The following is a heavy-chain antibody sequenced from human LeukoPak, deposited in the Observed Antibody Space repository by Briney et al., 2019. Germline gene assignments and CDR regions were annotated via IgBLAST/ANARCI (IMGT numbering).Heavy chain of an antibody. CDR2: IYYSGST. CDR1: GGSISSNSYY. CDR3: ARTLYCSSTSCSDY. Sequence: SETLSLTCAVSGGSISSNSYYWGWIRQPPGKGLEWIGSIYYSGSTYYNPSLKSRVTISVDTSKNQFSLKLSSVTAADTAVYYCARTLYCSSTSCSDYWGQGTLVTVSS. D-gene: IGHD2-2*01. J-gene: IGHJ4*02. V-gene: IGHV4-39*01.